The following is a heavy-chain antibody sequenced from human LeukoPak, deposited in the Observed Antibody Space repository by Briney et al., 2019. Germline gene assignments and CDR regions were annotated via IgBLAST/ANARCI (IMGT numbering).Heavy chain of an antibody. CDR2: IYYSGST. Sequence: PSETLSLTCTVSGASINSYYWSWIRQPPGKGLEWIGYIYYSGSTNYNPSLKRRVTISVDTSKNQFSLKLSSMTAADTAVYYCARAALRVGATSFDYWGQGTLVTVSS. V-gene: IGHV4-59*01. CDR1: GASINSYY. CDR3: ARAALRVGATSFDY. J-gene: IGHJ4*02. D-gene: IGHD1-26*01.